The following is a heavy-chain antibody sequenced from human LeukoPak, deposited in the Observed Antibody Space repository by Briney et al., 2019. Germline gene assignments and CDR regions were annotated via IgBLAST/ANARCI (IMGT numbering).Heavy chain of an antibody. CDR3: ASRTT. V-gene: IGHV4-34*01. Sequence: SETLSLTCAVYGGSFSNYCWSWIRQPPGKGLEWIGEINHSGSTNYNPSLKSRVTISVDTSKNPFSLKLNSVTAADTAVYYCASRTTWGQGTLVTVSS. D-gene: IGHD1-1*01. CDR1: GGSFSNYC. J-gene: IGHJ5*02. CDR2: INHSGST.